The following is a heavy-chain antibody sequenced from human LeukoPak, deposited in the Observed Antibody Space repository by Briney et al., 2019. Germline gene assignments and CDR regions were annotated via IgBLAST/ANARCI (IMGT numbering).Heavy chain of an antibody. CDR3: ARISFIAAAGQFDP. J-gene: IGHJ5*02. CDR2: INPNNGGT. D-gene: IGHD6-13*01. V-gene: IGHV1-2*02. Sequence: ASVKVSCKASGYTFTDYYIHWVRQAPGQGLEWMGWINPNNGGTDYAQNFQGRVTMTRATSINTAYMELTSLRSDDTALYYCARISFIAAAGQFDPWGQGTLVTVSS. CDR1: GYTFTDYY.